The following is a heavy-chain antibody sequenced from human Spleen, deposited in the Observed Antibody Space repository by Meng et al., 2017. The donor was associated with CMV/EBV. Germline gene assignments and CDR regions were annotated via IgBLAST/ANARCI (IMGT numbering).Heavy chain of an antibody. CDR3: ARDQDLLWFGELFRWFDP. V-gene: IGHV4-4*07. CDR1: GGAISSYY. D-gene: IGHD3-10*01. J-gene: IGHJ5*02. CDR2: IYTSGST. Sequence: VELQESGPGLVKTSETLSLTCTVSGGAISSYYWSWIRQPAGKGLEWIGRIYTSGSTNYNPSLKSRVTMSVDTSKNQFSLKLSSVTAADTAVYYCARDQDLLWFGELFRWFDPWGQGTLVTVSS.